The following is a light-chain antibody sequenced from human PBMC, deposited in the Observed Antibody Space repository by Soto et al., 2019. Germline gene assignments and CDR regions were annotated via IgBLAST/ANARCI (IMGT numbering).Light chain of an antibody. CDR1: QSVGSN. V-gene: IGKV3-15*01. Sequence: EVVLTQSPATLSVSPGAGATLSCRASQSVGSNLAWYQQKPGQTPRVLIYGASTRAIGIPARFSGSGFGTEFTLTISSLQSEDFVVYYCQEYSNWPLISFGGGTKVDIK. CDR2: GAS. CDR3: QEYSNWPLIS. J-gene: IGKJ4*01.